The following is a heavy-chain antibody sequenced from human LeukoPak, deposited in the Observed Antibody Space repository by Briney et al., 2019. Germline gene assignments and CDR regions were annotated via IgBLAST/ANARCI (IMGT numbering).Heavy chain of an antibody. CDR1: GFSISDYG. J-gene: IGHJ4*02. CDR2: IWYDGSNK. Sequence: GGSLRLSCAASGFSISDYGMHWVRQAPGKGLEWVAVIWYDGSNKYYADSVKGRFTISRDNSKNTLYLQMNSLRAEDTAVYYCATFQFDYWGQGTLVTVSS. CDR3: ATFQFDY. V-gene: IGHV3-33*08.